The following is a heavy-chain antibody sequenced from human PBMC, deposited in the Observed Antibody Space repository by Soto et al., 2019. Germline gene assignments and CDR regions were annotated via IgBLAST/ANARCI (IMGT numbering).Heavy chain of an antibody. CDR1: GFTFTSSA. Sequence: ASVKVSCKASGFTFTSSAVQWVRQARGQRLEWIGWIVVGSGNTNYAQKFQERVTITRDMSTSTAYMELSSLRSEDTAVYYCAADLRTYSSSWYPYGMDVWGQGTTVTVSS. D-gene: IGHD6-13*01. J-gene: IGHJ6*02. CDR2: IVVGSGNT. V-gene: IGHV1-58*01. CDR3: AADLRTYSSSWYPYGMDV.